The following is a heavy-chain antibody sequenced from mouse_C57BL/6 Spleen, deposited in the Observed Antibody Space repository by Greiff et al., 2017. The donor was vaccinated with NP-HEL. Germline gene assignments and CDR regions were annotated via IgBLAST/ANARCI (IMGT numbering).Heavy chain of an antibody. V-gene: IGHV2-5*01. CDR3: AKNPYYDYDPYAMDY. CDR1: GFSLTSYG. J-gene: IGHJ4*01. CDR2: IWRGGST. Sequence: QVQLQQSGPGLVQPSQSLSITCTVSGFSLTSYGVHWVRQSPGKGLEWLGVIWRGGSTDYNAAFMSRLSITKDNSKSQVFFKMNSLQADDTAIYYCAKNPYYDYDPYAMDYWGQGTSVTVSS. D-gene: IGHD2-4*01.